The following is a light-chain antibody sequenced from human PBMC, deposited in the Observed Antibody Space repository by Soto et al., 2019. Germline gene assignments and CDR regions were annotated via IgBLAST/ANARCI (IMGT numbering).Light chain of an antibody. CDR2: NNN. CDR1: ISNIGSNN. Sequence: QSLLTQPPSASGTPGQRVTISCSGSISNIGSNNINWYQQLPGTAPKLLIYNNNQRPSGVPDRFSGSKSGTSASLAISGLQSEDEADYYCAVWDDGLTGWVFGGGTKLTVL. V-gene: IGLV1-44*01. CDR3: AVWDDGLTGWV. J-gene: IGLJ3*02.